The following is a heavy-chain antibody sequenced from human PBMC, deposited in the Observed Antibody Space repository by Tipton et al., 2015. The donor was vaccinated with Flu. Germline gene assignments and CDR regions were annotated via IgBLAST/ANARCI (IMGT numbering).Heavy chain of an antibody. J-gene: IGHJ3*02. CDR2: IHYSGST. CDR3: ARESPTTTMVRGIPLDAFDI. V-gene: IGHV4-31*03. Sequence: TLSLTCTVSGGSISSGDYYWNWIRQHPGKGLEWIGYIHYSGSTYYNPSLKSRVSMSVDTSENQFSLKLTSVTAADTAVYYCARESPTTTMVRGIPLDAFDIWGQGTMVPVSS. CDR1: GGSISSGDYY. D-gene: IGHD3-10*01.